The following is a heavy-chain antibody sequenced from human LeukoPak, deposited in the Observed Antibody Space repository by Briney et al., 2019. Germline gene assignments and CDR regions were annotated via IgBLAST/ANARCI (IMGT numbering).Heavy chain of an antibody. V-gene: IGHV4-39*07. J-gene: IGHJ2*01. CDR1: GGSISSSSYY. Sequence: PSETLSLTCTVSGGSISSSSYYWGWIRQPPGKGLEWIGSIYYSGSTYYNPSLKSRVTISVDTSKNQFSLKLTSVTAADTAVYYCARQLWDMATMQYWYFDLWGRGTLVTVSS. D-gene: IGHD5-24*01. CDR3: ARQLWDMATMQYWYFDL. CDR2: IYYSGST.